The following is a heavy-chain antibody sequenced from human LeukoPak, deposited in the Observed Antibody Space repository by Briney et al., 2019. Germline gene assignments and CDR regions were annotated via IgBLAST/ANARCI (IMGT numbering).Heavy chain of an antibody. J-gene: IGHJ4*02. CDR3: ARAGPHLRYFDWLRRFFDY. Sequence: PGGSLRLSCAASGFTFSNYAMSWVRQPPGKGLEWIGEINHSGSTNYNPSLKSRVTISVDTSKNQFSLKLSSVTAADTAVYYCARAGPHLRYFDWLRRFFDYWGQGTLVTVSS. CDR2: INHSGST. V-gene: IGHV4-34*01. CDR1: GFTFSNYA. D-gene: IGHD3-9*01.